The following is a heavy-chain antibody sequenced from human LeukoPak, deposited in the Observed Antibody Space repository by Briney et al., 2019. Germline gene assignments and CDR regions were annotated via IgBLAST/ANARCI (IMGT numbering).Heavy chain of an antibody. Sequence: SETLSLTCTVSGGSISSSSYYWGWIRQPPGKGLEWIGYFYNSGSSTYNPSLKSRVTISVDKSKNQFSLKLSSVTAADTAVYYCARVPGGSGSYDDWGQGTLVTVSS. D-gene: IGHD3-10*01. CDR2: FYNSGSS. CDR1: GGSISSSSYY. V-gene: IGHV4-61*05. CDR3: ARVPGGSGSYDD. J-gene: IGHJ4*02.